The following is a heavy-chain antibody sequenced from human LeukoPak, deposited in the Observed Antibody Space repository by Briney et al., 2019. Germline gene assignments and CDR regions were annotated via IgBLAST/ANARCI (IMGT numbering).Heavy chain of an antibody. CDR2: ISSSSSYI. V-gene: IGHV3-21*01. J-gene: IGHJ4*02. D-gene: IGHD3-10*02. Sequence: PGGSLRLSCAASRFTFSTYWMHWVRQAPGKGLEWVSSISSSSSYIYYADSLKGRFTISRDNAKNSLYLQMNSLRAEDTAVYYCARGTMFPYYFDYWGQGTLVTVSS. CDR1: RFTFSTYW. CDR3: ARGTMFPYYFDY.